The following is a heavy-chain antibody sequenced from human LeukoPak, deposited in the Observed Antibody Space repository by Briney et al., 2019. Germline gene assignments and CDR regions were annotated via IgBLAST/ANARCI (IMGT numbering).Heavy chain of an antibody. J-gene: IGHJ6*04. V-gene: IGHV3-48*03. CDR3: AELGITMIGGV. CDR1: GFTFSSYG. CDR2: ISSSGSTI. D-gene: IGHD3-10*02. Sequence: QPGRSLRLSCAASGFTFSSYGIHWVRQAPGKGLEWVSYISSSGSTIYYADSVKGRFTISRDNAKNSLYLQMNSLRAEDTAVYYCAELGITMIGGVWGKGTTVTISS.